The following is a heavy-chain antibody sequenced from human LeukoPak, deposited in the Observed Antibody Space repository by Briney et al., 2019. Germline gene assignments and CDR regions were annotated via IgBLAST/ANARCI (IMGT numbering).Heavy chain of an antibody. CDR2: INLNSGGT. J-gene: IGHJ4*02. CDR3: ARVAGGDWYYFDF. CDR1: GYTFTAYY. Sequence: SVKVSCMASGYTFTAYYMHWVRQAPGQGLEWMGWINLNSGGTNSAQKFQGRVTMTRDTSISAAYMELSRLGSDDTAVYYCARVAGGDWYYFDFWGQGTLVTVSS. V-gene: IGHV1-2*02. D-gene: IGHD2-21*02.